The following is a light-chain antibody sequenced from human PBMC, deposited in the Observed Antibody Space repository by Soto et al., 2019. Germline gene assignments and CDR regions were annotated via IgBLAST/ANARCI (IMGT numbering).Light chain of an antibody. V-gene: IGKV3-20*01. Sequence: EIVLTQSPGTLSLSPGERVTLSCRASQSVTSNYLAWYQQKPGQAPRLLIYRASSRATGIPDRFSARGSGTDFTLTISRLEPEDSAVYYCQQYGSSRKTFGGGTKVEIK. CDR1: QSVTSNY. CDR3: QQYGSSRKT. CDR2: RAS. J-gene: IGKJ4*01.